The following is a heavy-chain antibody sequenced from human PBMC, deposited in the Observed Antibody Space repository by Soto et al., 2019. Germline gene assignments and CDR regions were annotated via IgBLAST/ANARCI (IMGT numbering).Heavy chain of an antibody. CDR2: INHSGST. CDR1: GGSFSGYY. D-gene: IGHD3-22*01. V-gene: IGHV4-34*01. Sequence: SETLSLTCAVYGGSFSGYYWSWIRQPPGKGLEWIGEINHSGSTNYNPSLKSRVTISVDTSKNQFSLKLSSVTAADTAVYYCARVVYYDSSGYSRAYYFDYWGQGTLVTVSS. J-gene: IGHJ4*02. CDR3: ARVVYYDSSGYSRAYYFDY.